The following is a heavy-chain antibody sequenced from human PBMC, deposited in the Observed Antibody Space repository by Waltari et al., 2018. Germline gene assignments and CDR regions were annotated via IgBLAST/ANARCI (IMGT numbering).Heavy chain of an antibody. V-gene: IGHV4-4*07. J-gene: IGHJ4*02. CDR3: ARSGGVYYDFWSGYYGVFDY. CDR2: IDPSGGT. CDR1: GGSISSYY. Sequence: QVQLQESGPGLVKPSETLSLTCTVSGGSISSYYWSWIRQPAGKGLEWIGRIDPSGGTNYNPALKGRVTMSVDTSKNQFSLKLSSVTAADTAVYYCARSGGVYYDFWSGYYGVFDYWGQGTLVTVSS. D-gene: IGHD3-3*01.